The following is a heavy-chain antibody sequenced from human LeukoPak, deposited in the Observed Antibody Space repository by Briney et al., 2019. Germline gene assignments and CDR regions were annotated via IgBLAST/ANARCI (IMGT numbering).Heavy chain of an antibody. Sequence: PGGSLRLSCAASGFTFSSYAMSWVRQAPGKGLEWVANIKQDGSEKYYVDSVKGRFTISRDNAKNSLYLQMNSLRAEDTAVYYCARAPTLLRLGFFDYWGQGTLVTVSS. CDR2: IKQDGSEK. J-gene: IGHJ4*02. CDR1: GFTFSSYA. D-gene: IGHD3-16*01. CDR3: ARAPTLLRLGFFDY. V-gene: IGHV3-7*01.